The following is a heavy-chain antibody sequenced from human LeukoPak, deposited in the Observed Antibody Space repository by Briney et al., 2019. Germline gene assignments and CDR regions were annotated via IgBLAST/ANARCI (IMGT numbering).Heavy chain of an antibody. CDR3: AREDYDSSGYSLMGVAFDI. CDR1: GFIFSDYY. CDR2: NSSSGSTI. Sequence: GGSLRLSCAASGFIFSDYYMSWIRQAPGKGLEWVSYNSSSGSTIYYADSVKGRFTISRDNAKNSLYLQMNSLRAEDTAVYYCAREDYDSSGYSLMGVAFDIWGQGTMVTVSS. V-gene: IGHV3-11*01. J-gene: IGHJ3*02. D-gene: IGHD3-22*01.